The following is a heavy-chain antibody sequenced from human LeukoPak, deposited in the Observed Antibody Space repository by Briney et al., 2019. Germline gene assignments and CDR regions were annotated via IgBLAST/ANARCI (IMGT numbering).Heavy chain of an antibody. CDR3: ARQGYGRSSFFDH. Sequence: PGGSLRLSCAASGFNYSRYSMNWVRQPPGKGLEWIGNLFHSGTTYYNPSLKSRVSISVDTSKNQFSLKLNSVTAADTAVYYCARQGYGRSSFFDHWGQGTLVTVSS. CDR1: GFNYSRYSMN. D-gene: IGHD6-6*01. J-gene: IGHJ4*02. CDR2: LFHSGTT. V-gene: IGHV4-39*01.